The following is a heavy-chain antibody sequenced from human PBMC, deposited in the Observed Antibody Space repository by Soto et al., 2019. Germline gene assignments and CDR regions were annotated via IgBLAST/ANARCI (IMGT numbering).Heavy chain of an antibody. CDR1: GGSVSRGDYY. D-gene: IGHD5-18*01. CDR2: IYYSGNT. Sequence: PSETLSLTCTVSGGSVSRGDYYWSWIRQPPGKGLEWIGYIYYSGNTNYNPSLKSRVSISVDTSKNLFSLKLTSVTAADTAVYYCARIPVDTSMIYWLDPWGQGTLVTVSS. J-gene: IGHJ5*02. V-gene: IGHV4-61*08. CDR3: ARIPVDTSMIYWLDP.